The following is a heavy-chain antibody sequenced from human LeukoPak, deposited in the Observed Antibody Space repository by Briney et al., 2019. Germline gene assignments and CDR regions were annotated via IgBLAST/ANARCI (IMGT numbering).Heavy chain of an antibody. V-gene: IGHV3-30-3*01. CDR1: GFTFSSYA. J-gene: IGHJ6*02. D-gene: IGHD3-10*01. CDR2: ISYDGSNK. Sequence: GGSLRLSCAASGFTFSSYAMHWVRQAPGKGLEWVAVISYDGSNKYYADSVKGRFTISRDNSKNTLYLQMNSLRAEDTAVYYCAKDTMVRGVMSYYGMDVWGQGTTVTVSS. CDR3: AKDTMVRGVMSYYGMDV.